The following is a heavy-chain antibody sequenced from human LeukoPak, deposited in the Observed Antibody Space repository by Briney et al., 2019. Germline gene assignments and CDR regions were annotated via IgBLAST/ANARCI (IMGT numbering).Heavy chain of an antibody. D-gene: IGHD3-9*01. CDR3: AKGTKAHILTAYMRDRWFDP. J-gene: IGHJ5*02. CDR2: INPNSGGT. V-gene: IGHV1-2*02. CDR1: GYFFTGYH. Sequence: ASVKVSCKASGYFFTGYHIHWVRQAPGQGLEWMGWINPNSGGTNFAQKFQGRVTMTRDTSISTVYLELIRLRPDDTAVYYCAKGTKAHILTAYMRDRWFDPWGQGTLVTVSS.